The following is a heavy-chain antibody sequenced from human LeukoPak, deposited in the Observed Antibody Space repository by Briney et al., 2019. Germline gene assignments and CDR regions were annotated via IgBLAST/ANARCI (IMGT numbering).Heavy chain of an antibody. CDR2: IYYSGST. CDR3: ASLSAYYYDSSGYTPFDY. Sequence: SETLSLTRTVSGGSISSSSYYWGWIRQPPGKGLEWIGSIYYSGSTYYNPSLKSRVTISVDTSKNQFSLKLSSVTAADTAVYYCASLSAYYYDSSGYTPFDYWGQGTLVTVSS. V-gene: IGHV4-39*01. CDR1: GGSISSSSYY. D-gene: IGHD3-22*01. J-gene: IGHJ4*02.